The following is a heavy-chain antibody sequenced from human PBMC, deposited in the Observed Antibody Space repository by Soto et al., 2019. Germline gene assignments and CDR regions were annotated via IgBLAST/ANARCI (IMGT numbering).Heavy chain of an antibody. CDR1: GGSISSGGYY. CDR3: ARDSYMIVAYGMDV. J-gene: IGHJ6*02. Sequence: QVQLQESGPGLVKPSQTLSLTCTVSGGSISSGGYYWSWIRQHPGKGLEWIGYIYYSGSTYYNPSLKSRVTISVDTSKNQFSLKLSSVTAADTAVYYCARDSYMIVAYGMDVWGQGPTVTVSS. CDR2: IYYSGST. V-gene: IGHV4-31*03. D-gene: IGHD3-22*01.